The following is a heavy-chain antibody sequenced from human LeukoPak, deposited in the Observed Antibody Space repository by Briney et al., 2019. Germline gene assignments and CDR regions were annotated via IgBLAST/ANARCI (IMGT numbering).Heavy chain of an antibody. V-gene: IGHV4-59*01. CDR2: IYYSGST. D-gene: IGHD3-22*01. CDR3: ARVVYYDSSGYFDY. CDR1: GGSISTFY. Sequence: PSETLSLTCTVSGGSISTFYWSWIRQPPGKGLEWIGYIYYSGSTNYNPSLKSRVTISVDTSKNQFSLKLSSVTAADTAVYYCARVVYYDSSGYFDYWGQGTLVTVSS. J-gene: IGHJ4*02.